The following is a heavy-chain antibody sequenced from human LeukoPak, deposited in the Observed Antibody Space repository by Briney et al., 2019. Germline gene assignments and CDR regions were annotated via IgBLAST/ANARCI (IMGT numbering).Heavy chain of an antibody. CDR2: ISYDGSKK. V-gene: IGHV3-30*04. J-gene: IGHJ4*02. CDR1: GFTFSSYA. CDR3: AREDYGEHYFDY. Sequence: PGGSLRLSCAASGFTFSSYAMHWVRQAPGKGLEWVAIISYDGSKKNYADSVKGRFTISRDNSKNTLYLQMNSLRAEDTAVYDCAREDYGEHYFDYWGQGTLVTVSS. D-gene: IGHD4-17*01.